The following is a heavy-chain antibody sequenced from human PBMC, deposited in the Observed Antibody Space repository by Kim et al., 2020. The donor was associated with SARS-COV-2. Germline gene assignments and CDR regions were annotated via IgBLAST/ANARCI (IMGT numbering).Heavy chain of an antibody. V-gene: IGHV3-7*01. J-gene: IGHJ4*01. D-gene: IGHD6-13*01. CDR3: TSWGAGNY. CDR2: IKRDGSEK. Sequence: GGSLRLSCAASGFTFSNYWMSWVRQAPGKGLEWVANIKRDGSEKYYVDSVRGRFTISRDNAQNSLFLQMNSLRVEDTDVYYCTSWGAGNYLGPGTLVTVSS. CDR1: GFTFSNYW.